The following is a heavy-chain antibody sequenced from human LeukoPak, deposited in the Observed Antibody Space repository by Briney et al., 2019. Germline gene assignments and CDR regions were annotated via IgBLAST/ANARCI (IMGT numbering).Heavy chain of an antibody. CDR2: IIPILGIA. D-gene: IGHD2-15*01. Sequence: SSVKVSCKASGGTFSSYTISWVRQAPGQGLEWMGRIIPILGIANYAQKFQGRVTITADKSTSTAYMELSSLRSEDTAVYYRARVGYCSGGSCYARWFDPWGQGTLVTVSS. CDR3: ARVGYCSGGSCYARWFDP. V-gene: IGHV1-69*02. J-gene: IGHJ5*02. CDR1: GGTFSSYT.